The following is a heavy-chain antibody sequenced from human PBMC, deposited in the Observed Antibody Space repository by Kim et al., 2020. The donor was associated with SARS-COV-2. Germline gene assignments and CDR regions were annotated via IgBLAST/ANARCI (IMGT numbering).Heavy chain of an antibody. Sequence: GGSLRLSCVASGFTFSSYWMSWARQAPGKGLEWVASIKHDGSDKYYVDSVKGRFTISRDNAENSLYLQMNSLRDDDTAVYYCARIVGVLSDDYWGQGTLVTVSS. CDR1: GFTFSSYW. J-gene: IGHJ4*02. CDR2: IKHDGSDK. D-gene: IGHD1-26*01. V-gene: IGHV3-7*03. CDR3: ARIVGVLSDDY.